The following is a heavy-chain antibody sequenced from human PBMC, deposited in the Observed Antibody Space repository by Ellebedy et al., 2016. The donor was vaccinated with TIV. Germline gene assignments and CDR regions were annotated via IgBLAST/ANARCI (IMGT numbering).Heavy chain of an antibody. J-gene: IGHJ6*02. CDR2: INPDSGDT. D-gene: IGHD6-13*01. V-gene: IGHV1-2*02. Sequence: ASVKVSCKASGYTFTAYYMHWVRQAPGQGLEWMGWINPDSGDTNFAQKFQGRVTMTRDTSVNTAYMELSRLESDDTAVYFCARVRRGSSGMDVWGQGTTVTVS. CDR3: ARVRRGSSGMDV. CDR1: GYTFTAYY.